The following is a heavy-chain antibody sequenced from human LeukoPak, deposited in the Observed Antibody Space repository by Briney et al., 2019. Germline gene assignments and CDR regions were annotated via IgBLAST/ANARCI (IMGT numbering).Heavy chain of an antibody. Sequence: SETLSLTCAVYGGSFSGYYWSWIRQPPGKGLEWIGEINHSGSTNYNPSLKSRVTISVDTFKNQFSLKLSSVTAADTAVYYCARGHTDSSSFYYFDYWGQGTLVTVSS. CDR1: GGSFSGYY. D-gene: IGHD6-6*01. CDR2: INHSGST. J-gene: IGHJ4*02. CDR3: ARGHTDSSSFYYFDY. V-gene: IGHV4-34*01.